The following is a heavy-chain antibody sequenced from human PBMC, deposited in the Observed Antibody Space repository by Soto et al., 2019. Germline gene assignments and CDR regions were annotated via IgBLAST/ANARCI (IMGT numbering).Heavy chain of an antibody. CDR1: GDTYSSYE. V-gene: IGHV1-69*12. J-gene: IGHJ4*02. CDR3: AREAAPHSRGWDY. D-gene: IGHD6-19*01. CDR2: IVPVYGTA. Sequence: QVQLVQSEAEVKKPGSSVKVSCKASGDTYSSYEINWVRQAPGLGLEWMGGIVPVYGTANYAPKFQGRVSLVADVSTGTTYVELSSLRSEDTAVYFCAREAAPHSRGWDYWCQGTLVTGSS.